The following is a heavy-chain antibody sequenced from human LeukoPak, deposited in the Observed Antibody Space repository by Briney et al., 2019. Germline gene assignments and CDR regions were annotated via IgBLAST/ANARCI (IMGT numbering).Heavy chain of an antibody. CDR1: GFTFSNYA. D-gene: IGHD1-7*01. Sequence: GGSLRLSCAASGFTFSNYAMNWVRQAPGKGLEWVSTISGSGGNKFYADSVKGRLTISRDKSKNPLYLQMDSLRVDDTAVYYCARGALELTTESRWGEGTLVTVSS. J-gene: IGHJ4*02. CDR3: ARGALELTTESR. CDR2: ISGSGGNK. V-gene: IGHV3-23*01.